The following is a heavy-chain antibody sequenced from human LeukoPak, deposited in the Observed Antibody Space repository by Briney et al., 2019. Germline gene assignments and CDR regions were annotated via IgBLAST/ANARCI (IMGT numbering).Heavy chain of an antibody. V-gene: IGHV3-7*01. D-gene: IGHD2-2*01. Sequence: GGSLRLSCAVSGFTFSNFWMSWVRQAPGRGLEWVANIHPEGNEKYHVESVKGRFTISRDNAKNSLFLQMNGLRVEDTAVYYCARSCSSTTCYSYYYYYMDVWGKGTTVTVSS. CDR3: ARSCSSTTCYSYYYYYMDV. J-gene: IGHJ6*03. CDR2: IHPEGNEK. CDR1: GFTFSNFW.